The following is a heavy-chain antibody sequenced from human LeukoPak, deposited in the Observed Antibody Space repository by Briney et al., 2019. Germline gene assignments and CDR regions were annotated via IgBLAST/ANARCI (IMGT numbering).Heavy chain of an antibody. CDR1: GGSFSGYY. CDR2: INHSGST. J-gene: IGHJ4*02. D-gene: IGHD3-22*01. Sequence: SETLSLTCAVYGGSFSGYYWSWIRQPPGKGLEWIGEINHSGSTNYNPSLKNRVTISVDTSKNQFSLKLSSVTAADTAVYYCARSYYYDSSFFDYWGQGTLVTVSS. V-gene: IGHV4-34*01. CDR3: ARSYYYDSSFFDY.